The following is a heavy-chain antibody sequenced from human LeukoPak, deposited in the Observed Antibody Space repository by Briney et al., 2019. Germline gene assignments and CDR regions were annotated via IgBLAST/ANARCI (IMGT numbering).Heavy chain of an antibody. CDR1: GGSISSGDYY. Sequence: PSETLSLTCTVSGGSISSGDYYWSWIRQPPGKGLEWIGYIYYSGSTYYNPSLKSRVTISVDTSKNQFSLKLSSVTAADTAVYYCARAASPTVTTDYFDYWGQGTLVTVSS. CDR2: IYYSGST. D-gene: IGHD4-17*01. CDR3: ARAASPTVTTDYFDY. J-gene: IGHJ4*02. V-gene: IGHV4-30-4*01.